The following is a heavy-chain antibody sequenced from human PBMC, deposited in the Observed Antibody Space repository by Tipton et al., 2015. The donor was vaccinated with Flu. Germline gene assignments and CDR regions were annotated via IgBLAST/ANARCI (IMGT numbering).Heavy chain of an antibody. CDR3: AKDISVSGSDYLDS. Sequence: SLRLSCAASGFTFSRSGMHWVRQAPGRGLEWVAVIWFDGSNTYYADSVKGRFTISRDNSKNTLYLQMSSLGADDTAVYYCAKDISVSGSDYLDSWGQRTLVTVSS. V-gene: IGHV3-33*06. CDR2: IWFDGSNT. D-gene: IGHD3-10*01. CDR1: GFTFSRSG. J-gene: IGHJ4*02.